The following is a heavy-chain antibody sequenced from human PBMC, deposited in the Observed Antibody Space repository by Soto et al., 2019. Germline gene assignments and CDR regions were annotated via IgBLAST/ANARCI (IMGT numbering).Heavy chain of an antibody. V-gene: IGHV4-39*01. CDR3: ARSIVVPGTVFDP. Sequence: PSETLSLTCTVSGGSISSGTYYWGWFRQPPGKGLEWIGSIYYSGSTYYDPSLKSRVTISVDTSKNQFSLKLSSVTAADTAVYYCARSIVVPGTVFDPWGQGTLVIVCS. CDR2: IYYSGST. D-gene: IGHD6-19*01. CDR1: GGSISSGTYY. J-gene: IGHJ5*02.